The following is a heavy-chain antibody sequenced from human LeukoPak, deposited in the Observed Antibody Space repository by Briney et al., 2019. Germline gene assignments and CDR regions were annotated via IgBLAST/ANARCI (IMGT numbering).Heavy chain of an antibody. Sequence: GGSLRLSCAASGFTFSSYAMSWVRQAPGKGLEWVSAISSSGGSTYYADSVKGRFTISRNNSKNTLYLQMNSLRAEDTAVYYCAKSLGYSYGTPFDYWGQGTLVTVSS. CDR1: GFTFSSYA. V-gene: IGHV3-23*01. CDR3: AKSLGYSYGTPFDY. CDR2: ISSSGGST. D-gene: IGHD5-18*01. J-gene: IGHJ4*02.